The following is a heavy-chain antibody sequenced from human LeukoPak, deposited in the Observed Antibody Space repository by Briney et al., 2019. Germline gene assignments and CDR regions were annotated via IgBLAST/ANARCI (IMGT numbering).Heavy chain of an antibody. CDR2: IRYDGSNK. D-gene: IGHD1-20*01. CDR3: ARLINNWNDY. Sequence: GGSLRLSCAASGFTFSSYDMHWVRQAPGKGLEWVAFIRYDGSNKYYADSVKGRFTISRDNSKNTLYLQMNSLRAEGTAVYYCARLINNWNDYWGQGTLVTVSS. CDR1: GFTFSSYD. J-gene: IGHJ4*02. V-gene: IGHV3-30*02.